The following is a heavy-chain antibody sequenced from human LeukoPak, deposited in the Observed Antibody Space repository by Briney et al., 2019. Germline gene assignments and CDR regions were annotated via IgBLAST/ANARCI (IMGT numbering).Heavy chain of an antibody. CDR2: IYYSGST. J-gene: IGHJ4*02. CDR1: GGSISSYY. CDR3: ARAPYSSSWYPFDY. Sequence: SETLSLTCTVSGGSISSYYWSWIRQPPGKGLEWIGYIYYSGSTNYNPSLKSRVTISVDTSKNQFSLKLSSVTAADTAVYYCARAPYSSSWYPFDYWGQETLVTVSS. V-gene: IGHV4-59*01. D-gene: IGHD6-13*01.